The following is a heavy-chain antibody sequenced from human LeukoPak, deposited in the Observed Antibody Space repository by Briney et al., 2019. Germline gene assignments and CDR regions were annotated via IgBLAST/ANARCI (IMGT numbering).Heavy chain of an antibody. D-gene: IGHD3-9*01. CDR1: GGSISSYY. CDR3: ARAPAGYDILTGYYGY. Sequence: SETLSLTCTVSGGSISSYYWSWIRQPPGKGLEWIGYIYYSGSTNYNPSLKSRVTISVDTAKNQFSLKLSSVTAADTAVYYCARAPAGYDILTGYYGYWGQGTLVTVSS. V-gene: IGHV4-59*01. CDR2: IYYSGST. J-gene: IGHJ4*02.